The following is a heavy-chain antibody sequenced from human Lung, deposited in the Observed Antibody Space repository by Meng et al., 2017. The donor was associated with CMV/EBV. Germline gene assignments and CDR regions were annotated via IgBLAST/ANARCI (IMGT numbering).Heavy chain of an antibody. D-gene: IGHD6-13*01. J-gene: IGHJ6*02. Sequence: GGSLRLSCAASGFTFDDYGMSWVRQAPGKGLEWVSGINWNSGSTGFADSVKGRFTISGDNAKNSLYLQMNSLRAEDTALYYCARGLRAAANYYYYGMDVWGQGXTVTVSS. CDR3: ARGLRAAANYYYYGMDV. CDR2: INWNSGST. CDR1: GFTFDDYG. V-gene: IGHV3-20*04.